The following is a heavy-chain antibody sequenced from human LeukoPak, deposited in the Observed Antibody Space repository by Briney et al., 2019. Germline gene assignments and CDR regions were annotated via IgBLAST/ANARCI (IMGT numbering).Heavy chain of an antibody. V-gene: IGHV3-23*01. Sequence: PGGSLRLSCAASGFTFSSYAMSWVRQAPGKGLEWVSAISGSGGSTYYADPVKGRFTISRDNSKNTLYLQMNSLRAEDTAVYYCAKGPGDYVNYFDYWGQGTLVTVSS. CDR1: GFTFSSYA. CDR3: AKGPGDYVNYFDY. J-gene: IGHJ4*02. CDR2: ISGSGGST. D-gene: IGHD4-17*01.